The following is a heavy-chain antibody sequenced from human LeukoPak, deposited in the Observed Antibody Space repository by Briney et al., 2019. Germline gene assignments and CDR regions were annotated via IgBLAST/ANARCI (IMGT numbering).Heavy chain of an antibody. CDR3: ALGYGDYVSLNY. Sequence: GGSLRLSCAASGFTFSSYSMNWVRQAPGKGLEWVSSISSSSSCIYYADSVKGRFTISRDSAKNSLYLQMNSLRAEDTAVYYCALGYGDYVSLNYWGQGTLVTVSS. V-gene: IGHV3-21*01. J-gene: IGHJ4*02. D-gene: IGHD4-17*01. CDR2: ISSSSSCI. CDR1: GFTFSSYS.